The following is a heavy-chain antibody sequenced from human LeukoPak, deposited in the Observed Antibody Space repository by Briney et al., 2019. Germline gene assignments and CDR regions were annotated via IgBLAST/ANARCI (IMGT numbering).Heavy chain of an antibody. CDR3: ARDFPYYYDISGYYFDY. J-gene: IGHJ4*02. V-gene: IGHV3-30*04. CDR1: GFTFRNYA. CDR2: ISYDGRNT. D-gene: IGHD3-22*01. Sequence: PGRSLRLSCAASGFTFRNYAMHWVRQAPGKGLEWVALISYDGRNTYYADSVKGRFTISRDNSKNSLYLQMNSLRAEGTAVYYCARDFPYYYDISGYYFDYWGQGTLVTVSS.